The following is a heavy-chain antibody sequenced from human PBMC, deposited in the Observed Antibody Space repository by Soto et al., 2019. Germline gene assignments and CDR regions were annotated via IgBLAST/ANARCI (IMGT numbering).Heavy chain of an antibody. J-gene: IGHJ5*02. D-gene: IGHD2-15*01. CDR1: GGSFSTYA. CDR3: ARGAECRGYCLKKFTWLVP. CDR2: IIPIFDSP. Sequence: SVKVSCKASGGSFSTYAFSWVRQAPGHGLEWMGGIIPIFDSPYYAQNFQGRVTIAADRSTSTVYMELSSLTPEDTAVYYCARGAECRGYCLKKFTWLVPWGQGTLVTVSS. V-gene: IGHV1-69*06.